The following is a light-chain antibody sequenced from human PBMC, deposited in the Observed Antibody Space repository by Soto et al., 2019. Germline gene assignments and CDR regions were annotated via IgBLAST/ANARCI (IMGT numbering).Light chain of an antibody. V-gene: IGKV1-27*01. CDR2: TAS. CDR3: QQYNSAPIT. Sequence: DIQMTQSPSSLSASVGDRVIITCRASQDISNSLAWYRQRPGKVLNLLIYTASPLQSGVPSRFSGSGSGTEFTLTISSLQPEDVGTYYCQQYNSAPITFAQGTRLEIK. J-gene: IGKJ5*01. CDR1: QDISNS.